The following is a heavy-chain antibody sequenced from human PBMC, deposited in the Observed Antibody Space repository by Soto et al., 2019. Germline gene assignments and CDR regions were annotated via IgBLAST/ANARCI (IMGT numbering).Heavy chain of an antibody. CDR3: ATRPLLPGAP. V-gene: IGHV3-53*01. D-gene: IGHD3-22*01. J-gene: IGHJ3*01. CDR1: GFTFSSND. CDR2: IYSGGST. Sequence: EVQLVESGGGLIQPGGSLRLSCAASGFTFSSNDMNWDRQAPGKEQEWVSLIYSGGSTYYADSVKGRFTISRDNSKNTLYLQMSSLRAEDTALYYCATRPLLPGAPWGQGTMVTVSS.